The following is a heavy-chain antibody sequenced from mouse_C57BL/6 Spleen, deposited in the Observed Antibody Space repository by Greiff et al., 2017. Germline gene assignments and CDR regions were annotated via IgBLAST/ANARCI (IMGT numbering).Heavy chain of an antibody. V-gene: IGHV1-80*01. CDR3: ARYYYGSSPFAY. D-gene: IGHD1-1*01. J-gene: IGHJ3*01. CDR1: GYAFSSYW. CDR2: IYPGDGDT. Sequence: LVESGAELVKPGASVKISCKASGYAFSSYWMNWVKQRPGKGLEWIGQIYPGDGDTNYNGKFKGKATLTADKSSSTAYMQLSSLTSEDSAVYFCARYYYGSSPFAYWGQGTLVTVSA.